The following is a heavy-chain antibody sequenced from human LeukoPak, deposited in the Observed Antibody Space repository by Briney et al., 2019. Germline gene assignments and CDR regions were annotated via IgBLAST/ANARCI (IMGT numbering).Heavy chain of an antibody. CDR2: IGSRTSYI. CDR1: GFTFSSYS. CDR3: ARDDHYGSGSYHFDY. D-gene: IGHD3-10*01. V-gene: IGHV3-21*01. J-gene: IGHJ4*02. Sequence: KSGGSLRLSCAASGFTFSSYSMNWVGQAPGKGLEWVSSIGSRTSYIYHADSVKGRFTISRDNAKNSLYLQMNNLRDEDTAVYYCARDDHYGSGSYHFDYWGQGTRVTVSS.